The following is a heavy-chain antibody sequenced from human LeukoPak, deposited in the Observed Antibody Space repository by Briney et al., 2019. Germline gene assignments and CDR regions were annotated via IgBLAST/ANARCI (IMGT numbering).Heavy chain of an antibody. J-gene: IGHJ5*02. CDR1: GYSVSSGYY. CDR2: MYHSGDT. Sequence: PSETLSLTGTVSGYSVSSGYYWGWIRQPPGKGLEWIGSMYHSGDTYYNPSLKSRVTISVDTSKNQLSLKLSSVTAADTAVYYCARSKAHLSTSWYGTWFDPWGQGTLVTVSS. CDR3: ARSKAHLSTSWYGTWFDP. D-gene: IGHD2-2*01. V-gene: IGHV4-38-2*02.